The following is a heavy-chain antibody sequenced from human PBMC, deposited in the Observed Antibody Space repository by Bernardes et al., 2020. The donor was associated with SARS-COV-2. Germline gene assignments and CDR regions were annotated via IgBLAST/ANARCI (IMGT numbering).Heavy chain of an antibody. CDR3: ARGGVVFFGSGGKFDY. Sequence: SETLFLTCTVAGASINNYYWSWIRQPPGTGLEWIGYIYSTGRTNYNPSLKSRVTMSVDTSKSQFSLKLSSVTAADTAIYYCARGGVVFFGSGGKFDYWGQGSLVTVS. D-gene: IGHD3-10*01. CDR1: GASINNYY. V-gene: IGHV4-59*01. J-gene: IGHJ4*02. CDR2: IYSTGRT.